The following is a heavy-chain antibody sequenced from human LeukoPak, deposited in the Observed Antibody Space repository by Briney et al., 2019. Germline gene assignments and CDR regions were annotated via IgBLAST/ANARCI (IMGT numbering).Heavy chain of an antibody. V-gene: IGHV3-48*02. D-gene: IGHD4-23*01. CDR3: ARDNSGGNSGMDY. Sequence: SGGSLRRSCAAPGFTFGSYTMNWVRQAPGKGLEWVSYISTSSSAIYYADSVKGRFIISRDNARNSLYLQMNSLRDEDTAVYYCARDNSGGNSGMDYWGQGTLVAVSS. CDR1: GFTFGSYT. CDR2: ISTSSSAI. J-gene: IGHJ4*02.